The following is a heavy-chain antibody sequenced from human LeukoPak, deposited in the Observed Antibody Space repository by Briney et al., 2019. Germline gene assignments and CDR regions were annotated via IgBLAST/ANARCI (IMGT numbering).Heavy chain of an antibody. J-gene: IGHJ3*01. V-gene: IGHV3-74*01. CDR3: ASLVGGYYPPVEAFDV. Sequence: PGGSLRLSCAASGFSFRSCWMHWVRQAPGKELVWVSRINGDGSTTNYADSARGRFTISRDNAKNTLYLQMNSLRADDSAVYFCASLVGGYYPPVEAFDVWGQGTMVTVSS. CDR1: GFSFRSCW. D-gene: IGHD3-3*01. CDR2: INGDGSTT.